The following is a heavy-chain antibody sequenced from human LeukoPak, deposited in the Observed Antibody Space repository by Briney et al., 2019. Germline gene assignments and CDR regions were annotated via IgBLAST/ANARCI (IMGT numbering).Heavy chain of an antibody. CDR3: ARVGWELLRYYYYYMDV. D-gene: IGHD1-26*01. CDR2: IYYSGST. J-gene: IGHJ6*03. CDR1: GGSISSYY. V-gene: IGHV4-59*01. Sequence: TSETLSLTCTVPGGSISSYYWSWIRQPPGKGLEWIGYIYYSGSTNYNPSLKSRVTISVDTSKNQFSLKLSSVTAADTAVYYCARVGWELLRYYYYYMDVWGKGTTVTISS.